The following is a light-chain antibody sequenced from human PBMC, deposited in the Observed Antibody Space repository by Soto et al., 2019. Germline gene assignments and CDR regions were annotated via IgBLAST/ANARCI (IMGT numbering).Light chain of an antibody. CDR1: ISDVGGYNY. CDR2: EVN. Sequence: QSALTQPASVSGSPGQSVTISCTGTISDVGGYNYVSWYQQHPGKAPKLMIYEVNNRPSGVSNRFSASKSGNTASLTISGLQAEDEADYYCSSYTTSNTLVFGGGTKLTVL. V-gene: IGLV2-14*01. CDR3: SSYTTSNTLV. J-gene: IGLJ3*02.